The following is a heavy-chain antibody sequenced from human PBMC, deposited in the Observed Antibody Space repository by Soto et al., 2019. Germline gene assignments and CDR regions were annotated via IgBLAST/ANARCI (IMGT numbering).Heavy chain of an antibody. D-gene: IGHD6-13*01. CDR3: ARTSAAGKYYYGMDV. CDR2: IYPGDSDT. Sequence: PGESLKISCKGSGYSYTSYWFGWVRQMPGKGLEWMGIIYPGDSDTRYSPSFQGQVTISADKSISTAYLQWSSLKASDTAMYYCARTSAAGKYYYGMDVLGQGTTVTVSS. CDR1: GYSYTSYW. J-gene: IGHJ6*02. V-gene: IGHV5-51*01.